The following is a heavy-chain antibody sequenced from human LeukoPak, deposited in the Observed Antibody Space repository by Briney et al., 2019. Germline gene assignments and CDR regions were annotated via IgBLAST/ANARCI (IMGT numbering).Heavy chain of an antibody. Sequence: ASVKVSCKVSGYTLTELSMHRVRQAPGKGLEWMGGFDPEDGETIYAQKFQGRVTMTEDTSTDTAYMELSSLRSEDTAVYYCATDADSSSWYGYYGMDVWGQGTTVTVSS. CDR3: ATDADSSSWYGYYGMDV. CDR2: FDPEDGET. CDR1: GYTLTELS. D-gene: IGHD6-13*01. J-gene: IGHJ6*02. V-gene: IGHV1-24*01.